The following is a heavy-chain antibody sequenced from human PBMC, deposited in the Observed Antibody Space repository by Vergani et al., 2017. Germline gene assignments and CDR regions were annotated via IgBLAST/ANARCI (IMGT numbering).Heavy chain of an antibody. CDR1: GLTFSNYA. J-gene: IGHJ4*02. V-gene: IGHV3-33*06. CDR3: AKETQDDTVEAPAAIQGTFDN. CDR2: LWSDGSKK. D-gene: IGHD2-2*02. Sequence: QVQLVESGGGVVQPGRSLRLSCAASGLTFSNYAMHWVRQAPGKGLEWVAVLWSDGSKKYYGDSVRGRFTISRDNSKNTLYLQMNSLRAEDTAVYYCAKETQDDTVEAPAAIQGTFDNWGQGTLVTVSS.